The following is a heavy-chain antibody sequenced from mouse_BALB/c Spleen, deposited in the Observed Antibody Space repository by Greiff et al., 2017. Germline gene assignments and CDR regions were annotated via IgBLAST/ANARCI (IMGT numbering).Heavy chain of an antibody. Sequence: DVQLVESGGGLVQPGGSLKLSCAASGFTFSSYTMSWVRQTPEKRLEWVAYISNGGGSTYYPDTVKGRFTISRDNAKDTLYLQMSSLKSEDTAMYYCARQRYGNYGGYFDYWGQGTTLTVSS. CDR2: ISNGGGST. J-gene: IGHJ2*01. V-gene: IGHV5-12-2*01. CDR3: ARQRYGNYGGYFDY. CDR1: GFTFSSYT. D-gene: IGHD2-10*02.